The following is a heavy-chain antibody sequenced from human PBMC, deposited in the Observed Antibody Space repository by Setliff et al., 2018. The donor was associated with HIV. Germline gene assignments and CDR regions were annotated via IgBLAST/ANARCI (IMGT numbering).Heavy chain of an antibody. V-gene: IGHV4-38-2*02. CDR1: GYSISSGYY. J-gene: IGHJ3*02. CDR2: IYYSGSAA. Sequence: SETLSLTCPVSGYSISSGYYWGWIRQPPGKGLEWIGYIYYSGSAAYYNPSLQSRSTISLDTSKNQFSLRLTSVTAADTAIYYCAREVDMVTTSDAFDIWGQGTMVTVSS. CDR3: AREVDMVTTSDAFDI. D-gene: IGHD2-21*02.